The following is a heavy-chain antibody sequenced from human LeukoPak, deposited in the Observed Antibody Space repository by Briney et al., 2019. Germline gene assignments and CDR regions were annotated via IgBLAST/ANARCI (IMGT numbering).Heavy chain of an antibody. Sequence: PGGSLRLSCAASRFTVSSNYMSWVRQAPGKGLEWVSVIYSGGSTYYADSVKGRFTISRDNSKNTLYLQMNSLRAEDTAVYYCARGISSNRVDFDYWGQGTLDTVSS. CDR3: ARGISSNRVDFDY. CDR1: RFTVSSNY. D-gene: IGHD3-3*02. CDR2: IYSGGST. V-gene: IGHV3-53*01. J-gene: IGHJ4*02.